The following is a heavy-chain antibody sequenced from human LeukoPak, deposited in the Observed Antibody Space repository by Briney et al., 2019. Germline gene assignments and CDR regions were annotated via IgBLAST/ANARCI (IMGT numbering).Heavy chain of an antibody. Sequence: PGGSLRLSCAASGFTFSSYGMHWVRQAPGNGLEWVAVIWYDGSNKYYADSVKGRFTIFRDNSKNTLYLQMNSLRAEDTAVYYYAGIIAVAGAFDYWGQGTLVTVSS. CDR1: GFTFSSYG. CDR2: IWYDGSNK. J-gene: IGHJ4*02. CDR3: AGIIAVAGAFDY. D-gene: IGHD6-19*01. V-gene: IGHV3-33*01.